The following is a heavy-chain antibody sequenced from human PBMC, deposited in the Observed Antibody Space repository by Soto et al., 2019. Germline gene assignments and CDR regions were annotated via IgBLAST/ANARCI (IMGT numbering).Heavy chain of an antibody. CDR1: GFSFSSYA. V-gene: IGHV3-23*01. Sequence: EVQLLESGGGLVQPGGSLRLSCAASGFSFSSYAMVWVRQAPGKGLEWVSVISARGGSLYFADSVKGRFTISRDNSTNLLSLEMSSLRAEETATYLCAKGSIEYSASVDNWGQGTLVVVSS. CDR3: AKGSIEYSASVDN. CDR2: ISARGGSL. D-gene: IGHD5-12*01. J-gene: IGHJ4*02.